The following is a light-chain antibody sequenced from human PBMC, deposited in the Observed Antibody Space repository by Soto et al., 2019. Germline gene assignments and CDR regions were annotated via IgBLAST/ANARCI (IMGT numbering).Light chain of an antibody. CDR2: WAS. V-gene: IGKV4-1*01. Sequence: DIVMTQSPDSLAVSLGERATINCESSQSVLYSSNNKNYLAWYQQRPGQSPRLLISWASTRESGVPDRFSGSGYGTDFTLTISSLQAEDVAVYYCQQYYSIPVTFGGGTKVEIK. J-gene: IGKJ4*01. CDR3: QQYYSIPVT. CDR1: QSVLYSSNNKNY.